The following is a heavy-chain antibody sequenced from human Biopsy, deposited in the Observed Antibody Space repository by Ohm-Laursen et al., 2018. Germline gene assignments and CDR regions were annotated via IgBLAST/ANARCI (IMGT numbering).Heavy chain of an antibody. Sequence: GSLRLSCTASGFTFTNHFMDWVRRAPGKGLEWVGRIKSKFDGETTDYAAPVKGRFIISRDDSKSTLFLQMNSLKVEDTGVYFCSTGGGDFYYNGMDVWGQGTTVTVSS. CDR1: GFTFTNHF. V-gene: IGHV3-15*01. CDR2: IKSKFDGETT. D-gene: IGHD3-16*01. J-gene: IGHJ6*02. CDR3: STGGGDFYYNGMDV.